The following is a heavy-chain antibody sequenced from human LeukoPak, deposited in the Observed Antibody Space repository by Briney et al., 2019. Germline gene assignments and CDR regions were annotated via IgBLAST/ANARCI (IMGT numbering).Heavy chain of an antibody. CDR1: GGSFSGYY. J-gene: IGHJ4*02. CDR2: INHSGST. CDR3: ARAGGSSSWYNY. D-gene: IGHD6-13*01. Sequence: SETLSLTCAVYGGSFSGYYWSWIRQPPGKGLEWIGEINHSGSTNYNPSLKSRVTISVDTSKNQFSLKLSSVTAADTAVYYCARAGGSSSWYNYWGQGTLVTVSS. V-gene: IGHV4-34*01.